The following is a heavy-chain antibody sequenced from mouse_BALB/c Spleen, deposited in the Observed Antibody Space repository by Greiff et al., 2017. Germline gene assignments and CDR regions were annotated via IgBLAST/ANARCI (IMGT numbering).Heavy chain of an antibody. Sequence: EVKLVESGGGLVQPGGSLRLSCATSGFTFSDFYMEWVRQPPGKRLEWIAASRNTANDYTTEYSASVKGRFIVSRDTSQSILYLQMNALRAEDTDIDYCARDDEGHYAMDYWGQGTSVTVSS. J-gene: IGHJ4*01. D-gene: IGHD3-3*01. CDR2: SRNTANDYTT. V-gene: IGHV7-1*02. CDR3: ARDDEGHYAMDY. CDR1: GFTFSDFY.